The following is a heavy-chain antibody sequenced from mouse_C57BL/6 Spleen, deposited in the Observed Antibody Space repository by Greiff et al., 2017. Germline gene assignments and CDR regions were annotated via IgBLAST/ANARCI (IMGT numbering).Heavy chain of an antibody. J-gene: IGHJ3*01. Sequence: VQLHQSGAELAKPGASVKLSCKASGYTFTSYWMHWVKQRPGQGLEWIGYINPSSGYTKYNQKFKDKATLTADKSSSTAYMQLSSLTYEYSAVYYCATRGYGNYVGWFAYWGQGTLVTVSA. D-gene: IGHD2-1*01. CDR3: ATRGYGNYVGWFAY. CDR2: INPSSGYT. V-gene: IGHV1-7*01. CDR1: GYTFTSYW.